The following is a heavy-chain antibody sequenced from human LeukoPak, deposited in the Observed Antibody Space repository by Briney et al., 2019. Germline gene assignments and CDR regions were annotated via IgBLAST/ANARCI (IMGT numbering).Heavy chain of an antibody. CDR1: GFTFDDYA. CDR3: ARAGRADGDYHYFDY. Sequence: GGSLRLSCAASGFTFDDYAMHWVRQAPGKGLEWVSGISWNSGSIGYADSVKGRFTISRDNAKNSLYLQMNSLRAEDTAVYYCARAGRADGDYHYFDYWGQGTLVTVSS. CDR2: ISWNSGSI. J-gene: IGHJ4*02. D-gene: IGHD4-17*01. V-gene: IGHV3-9*01.